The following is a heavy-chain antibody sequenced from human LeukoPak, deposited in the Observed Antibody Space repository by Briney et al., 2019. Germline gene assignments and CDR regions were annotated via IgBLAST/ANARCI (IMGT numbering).Heavy chain of an antibody. CDR2: VDPEDGET. CDR3: ASYEYCSSTSCSQGSYYYYYYMDV. V-gene: IGHV1-69-2*01. Sequence: ASVKISCKASGYTFTDYYMHWVQQAPGKGLEWMGLVDPEDGETIYAQKFQGRVTITADKSTSTAYMELSSLRSEDTAVYYCASYEYCSSTSCSQGSYYYYYYMDVWGKGTTVTVSS. J-gene: IGHJ6*03. D-gene: IGHD2-2*01. CDR1: GYTFTDYY.